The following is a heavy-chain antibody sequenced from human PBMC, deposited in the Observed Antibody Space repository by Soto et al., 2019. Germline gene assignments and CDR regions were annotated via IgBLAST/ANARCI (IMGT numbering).Heavy chain of an antibody. Sequence: SETLSLTCTVAGGSISSSSYYWGWISQPPGKGLEWIVSTYYSGSTYYNPSLKSRVTISVDTSKNQFSLKLSSVTAADTAVYFCARVIGTSCYAGDCSLNWFDPWGQGTLVTVSS. CDR2: TYYSGST. J-gene: IGHJ5*02. V-gene: IGHV4-39*01. CDR1: GGSISSSSYY. D-gene: IGHD2-2*01. CDR3: ARVIGTSCYAGDCSLNWFDP.